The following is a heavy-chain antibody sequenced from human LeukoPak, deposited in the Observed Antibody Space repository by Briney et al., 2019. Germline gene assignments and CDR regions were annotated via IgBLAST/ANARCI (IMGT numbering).Heavy chain of an antibody. D-gene: IGHD2-21*01. V-gene: IGHV1-69*06. J-gene: IGHJ4*02. Sequence: SVKVSCKASGGTFSSYAISWVRQAPGQGLEWMGGIIPIFGTANYAQKFQGRVTITADKSTSTAYMGLSSLRSEDTAVYYCARGLFSGKYYFDYWGQGTLVTVSS. CDR1: GGTFSSYA. CDR3: ARGLFSGKYYFDY. CDR2: IIPIFGTA.